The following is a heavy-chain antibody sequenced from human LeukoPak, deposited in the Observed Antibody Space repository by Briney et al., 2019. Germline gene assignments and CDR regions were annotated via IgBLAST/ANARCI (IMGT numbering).Heavy chain of an antibody. J-gene: IGHJ4*02. D-gene: IGHD3-10*01. Sequence: GGSLRLSCAASGFTFSSYAMSWVRQAPGKGLEWVSAISGSGGSTYYADSVKGRFTISRDNSKNTLYLQMNGLRAGDTAVYYCAKDGEATGFRRFRQLGYWGQGTLVTVSS. CDR2: ISGSGGST. CDR3: AKDGEATGFRRFRQLGY. CDR1: GFTFSSYA. V-gene: IGHV3-23*01.